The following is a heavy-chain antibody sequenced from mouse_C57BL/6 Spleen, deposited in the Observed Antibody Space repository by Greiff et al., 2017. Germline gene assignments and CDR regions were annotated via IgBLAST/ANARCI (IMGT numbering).Heavy chain of an antibody. CDR1: GYTFTSYW. CDR3: ARREWLLHAMDY. J-gene: IGHJ4*01. Sequence: VQLQQPGAELVMPGASVKLSCKASGYTFTSYWMHWVKQRPGQGLEWIGEIDPSDSYTNYNQKFKGKSTLTVDKSSSTAYMQLSSLTSADSAVYYCARREWLLHAMDYWGQGTSVTVSS. V-gene: IGHV1-69*01. CDR2: IDPSDSYT. D-gene: IGHD2-3*01.